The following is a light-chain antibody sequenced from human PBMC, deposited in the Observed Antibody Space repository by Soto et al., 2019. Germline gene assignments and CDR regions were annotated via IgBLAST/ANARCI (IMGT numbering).Light chain of an antibody. CDR3: LQHNTSPLT. V-gene: IGKV1-17*02. Sequence: DIQMTQSPSSLSASVGDRVTITCRASQGITNDLGWFQQKPGKAPKRLIYSASTLQSGVSTRFSGSGSGTEFTLTIHNLQPEDFAAYYCLQHNTSPLTFGQGTKVEFK. J-gene: IGKJ1*01. CDR2: SAS. CDR1: QGITND.